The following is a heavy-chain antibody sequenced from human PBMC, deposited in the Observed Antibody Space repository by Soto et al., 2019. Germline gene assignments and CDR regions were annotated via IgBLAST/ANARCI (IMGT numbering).Heavy chain of an antibody. V-gene: IGHV1-18*01. CDR2: ISAYNGNT. Sequence: ASVKVSCKASGYSYTSYGISWVRQAPGQGLEWMGWISAYNGNTNYAQKLQGRVTMTTDTSTSTAYMELRSLRSDDTAVYFCARDLYSPGGYGGAFDMRGKGKMDTVPS. CDR3: ARDLYSPGGYGGAFDM. D-gene: IGHD3-10*01. J-gene: IGHJ3*02. CDR1: GYSYTSYG.